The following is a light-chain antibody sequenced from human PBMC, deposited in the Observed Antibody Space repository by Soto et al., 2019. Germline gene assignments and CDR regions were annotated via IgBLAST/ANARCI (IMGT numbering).Light chain of an antibody. V-gene: IGLV2-14*01. CDR2: EVT. CDR3: SSYTSSTTYV. CDR1: GSDIGGYNH. J-gene: IGLJ1*01. Sequence: QSVLTQPASVSGSPGQSITISCTGTGSDIGGYNHVSWYQHHPGKAPKLIIYEVTKRPSGVSNRFSGSKSGNTASLTISGLQAEDEADYYCSSYTSSTTYVFATVTKLTVL.